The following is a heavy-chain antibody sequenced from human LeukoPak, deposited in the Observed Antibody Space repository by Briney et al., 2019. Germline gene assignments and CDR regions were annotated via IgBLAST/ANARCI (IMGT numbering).Heavy chain of an antibody. J-gene: IGHJ6*02. CDR3: ATYTHWVAGDV. CDR2: MNQDGSAK. CDR1: GFTFSNSW. V-gene: IGHV3-7*01. D-gene: IGHD3-16*01. Sequence: GGSLRLSCAASGFTFSNSWMSWVRQAPGKGLEWVANMNQDGSAKGYVDSVKGRFTISRDNARNSLYLQMSSLRPEDTAVYYCATYTHWVAGDVWGQGTTVTVSS.